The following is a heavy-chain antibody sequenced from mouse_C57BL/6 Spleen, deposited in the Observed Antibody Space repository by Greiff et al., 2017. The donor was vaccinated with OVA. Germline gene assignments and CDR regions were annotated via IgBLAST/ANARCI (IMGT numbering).Heavy chain of an antibody. CDR2: IDPSDSYT. V-gene: IGHV1-50*01. CDR3: AKGTTVVATDDY. D-gene: IGHD1-1*01. Sequence: QVQLQQPGAELVKPGASVKLSCKASGYTFTSYWMQWVKQRPGQGLEWIGEIDPSDSYTNYNQKFKGKATLTVDTSSSTAYMQLSSLTSEDSAVYYCAKGTTVVATDDYWGQGTTLTVSS. J-gene: IGHJ2*01. CDR1: GYTFTSYW.